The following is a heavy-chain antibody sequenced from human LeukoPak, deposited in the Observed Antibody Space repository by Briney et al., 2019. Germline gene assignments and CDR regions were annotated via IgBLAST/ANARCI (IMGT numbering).Heavy chain of an antibody. CDR1: GFTFSSYS. CDR3: ATLDCSSTSCLRVHY. Sequence: GGSLRLSGAASGFTFSSYSMNWVRQAPGKGLEWVSSISSSSSYIYYADSVKGRFTISRDNAKNSLYLQMNSLRAEDTAVYYCATLDCSSTSCLRVHYRGQGTLVTVSS. CDR2: ISSSSSYI. V-gene: IGHV3-21*01. J-gene: IGHJ4*02. D-gene: IGHD2-2*01.